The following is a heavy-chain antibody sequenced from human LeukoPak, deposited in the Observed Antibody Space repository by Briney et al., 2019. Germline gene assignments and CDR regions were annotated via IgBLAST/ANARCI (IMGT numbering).Heavy chain of an antibody. D-gene: IGHD1-14*01. J-gene: IGHJ4*02. CDR3: ARHGTISSESYFDY. Sequence: PSETLSLTCSLSGGSVSSYYWSWIRQSPGKGLEWIGYIHNSGRTNYNPSLKSRVTGFVDTSKNQVSLRLSSVTAADTAVYYCARHGTISSESYFDYWGQGALVTVSS. CDR1: GGSVSSYY. CDR2: IHNSGRT. V-gene: IGHV4-59*08.